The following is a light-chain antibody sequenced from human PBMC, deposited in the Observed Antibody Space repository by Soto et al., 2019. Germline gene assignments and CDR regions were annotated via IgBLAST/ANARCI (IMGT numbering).Light chain of an antibody. V-gene: IGLV1-40*01. CDR3: PSYDSSLSGWV. Sequence: QSVLTQPPSVSGAPGQRVTISCTGSSSNIGAGYDVHWYQQLPGTPPKLLIYGNSNRPSGVPDRFSGSKSGTSASLAITGLQAEDEADYYRPSYDSSLSGWVFGRGTKLTVL. CDR1: SSNIGAGYD. J-gene: IGLJ3*02. CDR2: GNS.